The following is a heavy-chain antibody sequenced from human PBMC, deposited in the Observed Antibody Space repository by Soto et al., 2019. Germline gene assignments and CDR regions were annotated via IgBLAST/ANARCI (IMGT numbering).Heavy chain of an antibody. V-gene: IGHV4-59*01. J-gene: IGHJ6*02. CDR3: ARAPSSSWKNYSYYYGMDV. CDR1: GGSINIYY. D-gene: IGHD2-2*01. CDR2: MYNSGST. Sequence: SETLSLTCTVSGGSINIYYWSWIRQPPGKGLEWIGYMYNSGSTNYNPSLKSRVTISVDTSEKQISLKLSSVTAADTAVYYCARAPSSSWKNYSYYYGMDVWGQGTTVTVSS.